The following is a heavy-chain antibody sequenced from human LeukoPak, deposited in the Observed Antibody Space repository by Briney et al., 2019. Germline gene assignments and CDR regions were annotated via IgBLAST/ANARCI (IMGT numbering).Heavy chain of an antibody. V-gene: IGHV3-23*01. D-gene: IGHD3-22*01. Sequence: GRSLRLSCAASGFTFSSYGMHWVRQAPGKGLEWVSAISGSGGSTYYADSVKGRFTISRDNSKNTLYVQMNSLRAEDTAVYYCAKDGGSGYYYFDYWGQGTLVTVSS. CDR1: GFTFSSYG. CDR3: AKDGGSGYYYFDY. CDR2: ISGSGGST. J-gene: IGHJ4*02.